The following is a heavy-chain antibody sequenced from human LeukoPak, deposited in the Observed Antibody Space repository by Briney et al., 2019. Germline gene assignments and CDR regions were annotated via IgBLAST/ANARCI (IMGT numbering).Heavy chain of an antibody. V-gene: IGHV3-48*01. CDR3: ARAHHRRVYDYVWGSYPY. D-gene: IGHD3-16*02. J-gene: IGHJ4*02. Sequence: GGSLRLSCAASGFTFSSHGMNWVRQAPGKGLEWVSGISPNGVITYYADSVKGRFTISRDNAENSLYLQMNSLRAEDTAVYYCARAHHRRVYDYVWGSYPYWGQGTLVTVSS. CDR2: ISPNGVIT. CDR1: GFTFSSHG.